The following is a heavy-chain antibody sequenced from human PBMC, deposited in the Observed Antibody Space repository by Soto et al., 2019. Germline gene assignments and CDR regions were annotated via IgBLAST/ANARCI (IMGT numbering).Heavy chain of an antibody. D-gene: IGHD1-1*01. CDR3: ARGWNDFPH. V-gene: IGHV1-2*02. CDR1: GYTFTGYY. CDR2: INPNSGGT. Sequence: ASVKVSCKASGYTFTGYYMHWVRQAPGQGLEWMGWINPNSGGTNYAQKFQGRVTINADESTSTVYMELSSLRSEDTAVYYCARGWNDFPHWGQGTLVTVSS. J-gene: IGHJ1*01.